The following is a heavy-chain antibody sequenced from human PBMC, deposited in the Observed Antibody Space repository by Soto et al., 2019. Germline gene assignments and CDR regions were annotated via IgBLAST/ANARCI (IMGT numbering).Heavy chain of an antibody. CDR3: AKAKNDYNWYNRPPFDY. J-gene: IGHJ4*02. D-gene: IGHD1-20*01. CDR1: GFTLRNCA. Sequence: GGSLRLSCEASGFTLRNCAMTWIRQAPGKGLEWVSLISANDVGTYYAESVKTRFTISTDQSRNTVYLQMDSLRADDTAIYYCAKAKNDYNWYNRPPFDYWGQGTLVTVSS. CDR2: ISANDVGT. V-gene: IGHV3-23*01.